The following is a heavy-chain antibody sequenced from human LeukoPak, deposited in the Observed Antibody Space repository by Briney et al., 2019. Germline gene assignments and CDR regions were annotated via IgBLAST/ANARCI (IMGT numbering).Heavy chain of an antibody. CDR1: EFSVCSNY. D-gene: IGHD6-19*01. CDR2: IYSGGST. V-gene: IGHV3-66*01. CDR3: AAALAIAVGGTTPGDY. Sequence: PGGSLRLSCAASEFSVCSNYMTWVRQAPGKGLEWVSLIYSGGSTYYSDSVKGRFTISSDNAKNSLYLKMNSLRVEDTAVYYCAAALAIAVGGTTPGDYWGQGTLVTVSS. J-gene: IGHJ4*02.